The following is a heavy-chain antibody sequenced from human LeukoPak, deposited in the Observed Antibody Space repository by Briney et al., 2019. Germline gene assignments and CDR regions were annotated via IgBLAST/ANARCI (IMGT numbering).Heavy chain of an antibody. J-gene: IGHJ5*02. CDR3: ARESTIFTNRFET. CDR1: GGSISSYY. V-gene: IGHV4-4*07. CDR2: IYTGRST. D-gene: IGHD3-9*01. Sequence: LESLSLTCTVPGGSISSYYLSCIRQPAGEGQEWIGRIYTGRSTTYNLSLKRRVTMSVNTSKSRFSLKLSSVTAADTAVYYCARESTIFTNRFETCGQGTLVTVSS.